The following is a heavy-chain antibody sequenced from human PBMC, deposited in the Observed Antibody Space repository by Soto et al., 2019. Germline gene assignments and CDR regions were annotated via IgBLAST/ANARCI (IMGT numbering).Heavy chain of an antibody. D-gene: IGHD1-26*01. CDR3: ARDRIVGATIGYFDY. V-gene: IGHV4-61*01. J-gene: IGHJ4*02. CDR2: IYYSGST. Sequence: SETLSLTCTVSGGPVSSGSYYWSWIRQPPGKGLEWIGYIYYSGSTNYNPSLKSRVTISVDTSKNQFSLKLSSVTAADTAVYYCARDRIVGATIGYFDYWGQGTLVTVSS. CDR1: GGPVSSGSYY.